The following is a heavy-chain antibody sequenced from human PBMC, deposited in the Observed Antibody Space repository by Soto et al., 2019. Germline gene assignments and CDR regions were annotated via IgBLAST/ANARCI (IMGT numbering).Heavy chain of an antibody. J-gene: IGHJ2*01. Sequence: QVQLQQWGAGPLRPLETLSLTCGVSGGSFSGYYWAWIRQSPGKGLEWIGEINDRGSINYNPSLKSRVSISVGTSKNHYSLNLWSVTAADTAVYYCARESHDILTGPPWVWYFDLWGRGNLVTVSS. CDR1: GGSFSGYY. V-gene: IGHV4-34*01. D-gene: IGHD3-9*01. CDR2: INDRGSI. CDR3: ARESHDILTGPPWVWYFDL.